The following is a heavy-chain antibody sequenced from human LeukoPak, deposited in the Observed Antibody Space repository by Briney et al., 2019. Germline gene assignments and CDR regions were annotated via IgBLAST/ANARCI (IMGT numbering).Heavy chain of an antibody. J-gene: IGHJ3*02. CDR1: GGTFSSYA. Sequence: SVKVSCKASGGTFSSYAISWVRQAPGQGLEWMGGIIPIFGTANYAQKFQGRVTITADKSTSTAYMELSSLRSEDTAVYYCARVYSGYDVGTAMPRSAFDIWGQGTMVTVSS. CDR2: IIPIFGTA. D-gene: IGHD5-12*01. CDR3: ARVYSGYDVGTAMPRSAFDI. V-gene: IGHV1-69*06.